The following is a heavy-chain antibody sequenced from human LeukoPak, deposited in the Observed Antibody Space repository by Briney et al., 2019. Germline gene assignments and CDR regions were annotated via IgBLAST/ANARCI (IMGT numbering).Heavy chain of an antibody. D-gene: IGHD3-3*01. V-gene: IGHV4-61*09. CDR2: IYTGGST. CDR1: GGSISSGNYY. J-gene: IGHJ4*02. CDR3: ARDSLYNFWSGYYHTTYYFDY. Sequence: SQTLSLTCTVSGGSISSGNYYWSWIRPPAGQGLEWFGHIYTGGSTNYNPSLKSRVTISVDTTKRRFSLNLSSMTAADTAVYYCARDSLYNFWSGYYHTTYYFDYWGQGTLVTVSS.